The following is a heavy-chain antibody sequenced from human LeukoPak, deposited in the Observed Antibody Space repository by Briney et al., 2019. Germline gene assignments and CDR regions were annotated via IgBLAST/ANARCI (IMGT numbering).Heavy chain of an antibody. CDR2: IRYDGSNK. V-gene: IGHV3-30*02. CDR3: AKALRATVPPIDY. CDR1: GFTFSSYG. Sequence: QPGGSLRLSCSASGFTFSSYGMHWVRQAPGKGLEWVAFIRYDGSNKYYADSVKGRFTISRDNSKNTLYLQMNSLRAEDTAVYYCAKALRATVPPIDYWGQGTLVTVSS. J-gene: IGHJ4*02. D-gene: IGHD4-11*01.